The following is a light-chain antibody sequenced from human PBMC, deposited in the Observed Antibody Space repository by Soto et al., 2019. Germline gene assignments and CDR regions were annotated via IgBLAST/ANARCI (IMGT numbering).Light chain of an antibody. CDR1: QSVSSSY. J-gene: IGKJ2*03. V-gene: IGKV3-20*01. CDR3: QLYGRS. Sequence: EFVLTQSPGTLSLSPGERATLSCRASQSVSSSYFTWYQHKPGQAPRPLIYCASSRATGIPDRFSGSGSGKAFTLTISRLEPEDFAVFYCQLYGRSFGQGTKLESK. CDR2: CAS.